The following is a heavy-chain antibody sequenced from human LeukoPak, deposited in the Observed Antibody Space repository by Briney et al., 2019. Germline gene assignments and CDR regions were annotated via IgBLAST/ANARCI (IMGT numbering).Heavy chain of an antibody. J-gene: IGHJ4*02. CDR1: GYTFTSYY. D-gene: IGHD6-13*01. Sequence: GASVKVSCKASGYTFTSYYMHWVRQAPGQGLEWMGIINPNGGSTSYAQKFQGRVTMTRDTSTSTVYMEQSSLKSEDTAVYYCARIAAAGTSIDYWGQGTLVTVSS. CDR2: INPNGGST. CDR3: ARIAAAGTSIDY. V-gene: IGHV1-46*01.